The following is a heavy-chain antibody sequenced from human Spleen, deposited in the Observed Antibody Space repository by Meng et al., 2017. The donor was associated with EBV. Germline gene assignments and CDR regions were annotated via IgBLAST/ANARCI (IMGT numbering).Heavy chain of an antibody. V-gene: IGHV3-43*01. CDR3: AVTTDSSSYYRFDS. CDR1: GFPFDDYT. D-gene: IGHD2-2*01. Sequence: LGGFGGGVVQAGGALRLYCAASGFPFDDYTMLWVRQRPGKGLEWISLITWDGGSTFYADSVEGRFTVHRDNSKASLYLEMNSLSTEDTAFFYCAVTTDSSSYYRFDSWGQGTLVTVSS. CDR2: ITWDGGST. J-gene: IGHJ4*02.